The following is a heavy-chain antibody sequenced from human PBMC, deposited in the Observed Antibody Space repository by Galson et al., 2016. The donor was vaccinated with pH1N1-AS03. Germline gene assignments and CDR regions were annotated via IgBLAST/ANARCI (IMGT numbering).Heavy chain of an antibody. D-gene: IGHD3-3*02. J-gene: IGHJ6*02. CDR1: GFSLTTSGIC. CDR2: IDWDDDK. Sequence: ALVKPTQTLTLTCAISGFSLTTSGICVNWIRQPLGKALEWLARIDWDDDKYFSTSLKTRLTISRDTSKNHVVLTLTNMGPEDTGTYYCARGIRPYYYAMDVWGQGTTVTVSS. V-gene: IGHV2-70*11. CDR3: ARGIRPYYYAMDV.